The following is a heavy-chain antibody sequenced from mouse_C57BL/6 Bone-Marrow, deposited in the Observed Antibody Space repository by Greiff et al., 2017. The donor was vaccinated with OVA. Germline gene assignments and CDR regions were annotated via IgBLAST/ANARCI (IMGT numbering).Heavy chain of an antibody. J-gene: IGHJ4*01. CDR1: GFTFSNYW. CDR2: IRLKSDNYAT. V-gene: IGHV6-3*01. Sequence: EVKLQESGGGLVQPGGSMKLSCVASGFTFSNYWMNWVRQSPEKGLEWVAQIRLKSDNYATHYAESVKGRFTISRDDSKSSVYLQMNNLRAEDTGIYNCTGLYSGYYIIDYWGQGTSLTVSS. D-gene: IGHD3-1*01. CDR3: TGLYSGYYIIDY.